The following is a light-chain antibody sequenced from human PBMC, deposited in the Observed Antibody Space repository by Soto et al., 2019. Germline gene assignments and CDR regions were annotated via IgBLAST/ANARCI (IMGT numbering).Light chain of an antibody. CDR2: GAS. CDR3: QQYGSSLLT. J-gene: IGKJ4*01. CDR1: QTISSTY. Sequence: EIVLTQSPGTLSLSPGKRATLSCRASQTISSTYLAWYQQRPGQAPRLLIYGASSRATGIPDRFSGRGSGTDFALTISRLEPEDFAVYYCQQYGSSLLTFGGGTKVEIK. V-gene: IGKV3-20*01.